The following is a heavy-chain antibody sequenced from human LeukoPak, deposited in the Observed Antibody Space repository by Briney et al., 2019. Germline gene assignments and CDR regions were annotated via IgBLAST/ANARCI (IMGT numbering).Heavy chain of an antibody. CDR2: IKSKTDGGTT. J-gene: IGHJ4*02. Sequence: GGALRLSCAASGFSFSSCAMSWVRPAPGKGLEWVGRIKSKTDGGTTDYAAPVKGRFTISRDDSKNTLYLQMNSLKTEDTAVYYCNTDQVGATNFEYYFDYWGQGTLVTVSS. CDR1: GFSFSSCA. V-gene: IGHV3-15*05. CDR3: NTDQVGATNFEYYFDY. D-gene: IGHD1-26*01.